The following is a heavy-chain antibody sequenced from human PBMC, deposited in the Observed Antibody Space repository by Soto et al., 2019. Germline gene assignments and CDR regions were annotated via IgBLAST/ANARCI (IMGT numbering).Heavy chain of an antibody. D-gene: IGHD1-26*01. CDR2: IYYSGTT. Sequence: QLQLQESGPGLVKPSETLSLTCSLSGGAISDARCYWGWIRQSPGKGLEWVGSIYYSGTTFFNPSIQSRVTISIDSAENQFSLKLSAVTAADTAVYFCSRQKWEQPKWFDPWGQGTLVTVSS. CDR1: GGAISDARCY. J-gene: IGHJ5*02. V-gene: IGHV4-39*01. CDR3: SRQKWEQPKWFDP.